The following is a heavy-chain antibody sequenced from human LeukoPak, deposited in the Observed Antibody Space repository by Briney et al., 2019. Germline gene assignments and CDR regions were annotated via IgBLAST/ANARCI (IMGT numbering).Heavy chain of an antibody. CDR3: AREYISSAGRNAFDI. V-gene: IGHV3-11*05. J-gene: IGHJ3*02. D-gene: IGHD6-13*01. CDR2: ISGSSIYT. CDR1: GFTFSDYS. Sequence: GGSLRLSCAGSGFTFSDYSMSWIRQAPGKGLEWVSYISGSSIYTNYADSVKGRFTISRDNAKRSLYLQMKSLRAEDTAVYYCAREYISSAGRNAFDIWGQGTMATVSS.